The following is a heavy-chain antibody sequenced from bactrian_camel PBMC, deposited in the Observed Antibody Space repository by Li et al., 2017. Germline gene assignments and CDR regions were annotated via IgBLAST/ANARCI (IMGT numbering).Heavy chain of an antibody. D-gene: IGHD2*01. V-gene: IGHV3S6*01. CDR1: GFSFNKYW. Sequence: QVQLVESGGGLVQPGGSLRLSCAASGFSFNKYWISWVRQAPGKEREGIASMFRDGSAKYYSDSVKGRFTISHVNANNTLHLQMNSLKPEDTAVYYCAADLGWCGSRPLQREFRNWGQGTQVTVS. CDR3: AADLGWCGSRPLQREFRN. J-gene: IGHJ4*01. CDR2: MFRDGSAK.